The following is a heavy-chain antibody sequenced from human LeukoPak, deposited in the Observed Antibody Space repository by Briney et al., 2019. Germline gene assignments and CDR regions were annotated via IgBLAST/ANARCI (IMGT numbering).Heavy chain of an antibody. V-gene: IGHV4-4*07. D-gene: IGHD6-13*01. Sequence: WETLSLTCTVSGGSISSYYWSWIRQPAGKGLEWIGRIYSTGSTNYNPSLKSRVTMSVDTSKNQFSLRLRSVTAADTAVYYCARQTASAGTAGFDFWGQGALVTVSS. CDR1: GGSISSYY. J-gene: IGHJ4*02. CDR2: IYSTGST. CDR3: ARQTASAGTAGFDF.